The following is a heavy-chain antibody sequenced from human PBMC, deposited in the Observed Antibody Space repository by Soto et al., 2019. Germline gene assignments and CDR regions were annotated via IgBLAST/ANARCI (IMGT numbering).Heavy chain of an antibody. CDR3: AKIRARSVCGSCYPYYYYMDV. D-gene: IGHD2-15*01. Sequence: GGSLRLSCAASGFTFSSYGMHWVRQAPGKGLEWVAVISYDGSNKYYADSVKGRFTISRDNSKNTLYLQMNSLRAEDTAVYYCAKIRARSVCGSCYPYYYYMDVWGKGTTVTVSS. CDR2: ISYDGSNK. V-gene: IGHV3-30*18. J-gene: IGHJ6*03. CDR1: GFTFSSYG.